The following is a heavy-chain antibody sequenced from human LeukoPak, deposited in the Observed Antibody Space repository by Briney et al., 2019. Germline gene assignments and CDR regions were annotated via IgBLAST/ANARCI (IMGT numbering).Heavy chain of an antibody. Sequence: SETLSLTCTVSGGSISSGGYYWSWIRQPPGKGLEWIGYIYYSGSTYYNPSLKSRVTISVDTSKNQVSLKLSSVTAADTAVYYCARYCSGGSCYSEDDAFDIWGQGTMVTVSS. CDR3: ARYCSGGSCYSEDDAFDI. CDR1: GGSISSGGYY. V-gene: IGHV4-31*03. J-gene: IGHJ3*02. D-gene: IGHD2-15*01. CDR2: IYYSGST.